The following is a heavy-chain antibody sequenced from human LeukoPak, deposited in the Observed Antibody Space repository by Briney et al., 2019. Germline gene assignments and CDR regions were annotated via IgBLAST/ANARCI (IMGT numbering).Heavy chain of an antibody. CDR2: FDPEDGET. J-gene: IGHJ4*02. CDR1: GDTLTELS. V-gene: IGHV1-24*01. CDR3: ARTYYDSSGYYWYYFDY. Sequence: ASVKVSCKVSGDTLTELSMHWVRQAPGKGLEWMGGFDPEDGETIYAQKFQGRVTITADESTSTAYMELSSLRSEDTAVYYCARTYYDSSGYYWYYFDYWGQGTLVTVSS. D-gene: IGHD3-22*01.